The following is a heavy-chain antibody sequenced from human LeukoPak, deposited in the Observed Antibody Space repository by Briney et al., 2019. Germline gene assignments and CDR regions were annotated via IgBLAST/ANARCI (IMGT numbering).Heavy chain of an antibody. J-gene: IGHJ4*02. V-gene: IGHV3-23*01. CDR2: ISGSGGST. D-gene: IGHD3-22*01. CDR1: GFTFSSYA. CDR3: AKGRLNYYDSSGYLDY. Sequence: GGSLRLSCAASGFTFSSYAVSWVRQAPGKGLEWVSAISGSGGSTYYADSVKGRFTISRDNSKNTLYLQMNSLRAEDTAVYYCAKGRLNYYDSSGYLDYWGQGTLVTVSS.